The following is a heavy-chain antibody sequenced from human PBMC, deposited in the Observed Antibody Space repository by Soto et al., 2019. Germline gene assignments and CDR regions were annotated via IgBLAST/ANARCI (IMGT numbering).Heavy chain of an antibody. J-gene: IGHJ4*02. CDR3: VIDTRFHFDSSGQHY. V-gene: IGHV1-18*01. CDR1: GYTFTSHD. Sequence: ASVKVSCKASGYTFTSHDISWVRQAPGQGLEWMGWISPYNGNTNYAQRLQGRVTMTADTSTSTAYMELRSLRSDDTAVYYCVIDTRFHFDSSGQHYWGQGTLVTVSS. D-gene: IGHD3-22*01. CDR2: ISPYNGNT.